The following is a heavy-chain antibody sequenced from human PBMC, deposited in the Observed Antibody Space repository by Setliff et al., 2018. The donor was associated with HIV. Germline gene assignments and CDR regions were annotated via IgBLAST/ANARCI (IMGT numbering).Heavy chain of an antibody. CDR1: GYSITNNNY. J-gene: IGHJ6*03. Sequence: SETLSLTCTVSGYSITNNNYWGWIRQPPGKGLEWIGYIYYSGSSNYYPSLKSRVTISVDTSKTQFSLKLSSVTAADTAVYYCARVLMVYAIGNYYYYMDVWGKGTTVTVSS. V-gene: IGHV4-28*03. D-gene: IGHD2-8*01. CDR3: ARVLMVYAIGNYYYYMDV. CDR2: IYYSGSS.